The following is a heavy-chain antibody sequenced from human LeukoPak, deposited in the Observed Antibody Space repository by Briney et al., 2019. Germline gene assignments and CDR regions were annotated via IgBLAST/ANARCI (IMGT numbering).Heavy chain of an antibody. CDR1: GGSIRSYY. J-gene: IGHJ3*02. D-gene: IGHD5-12*01. CDR3: ARGAYGGYDRAQLDI. V-gene: IGHV4-59*01. CDR2: IYYSGST. Sequence: SETLSLTCTVSGGSIRSYYWSWIRQPPGKGLEWIGHIYYSGSTNYNPSLKSRVTISVDTSKNQFSLNLSSVTAADTAVYYCARGAYGGYDRAQLDIWGQGTMVTVSS.